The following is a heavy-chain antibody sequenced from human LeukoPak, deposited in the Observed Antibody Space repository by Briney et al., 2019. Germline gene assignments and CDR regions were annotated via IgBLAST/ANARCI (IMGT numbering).Heavy chain of an antibody. CDR3: AREPPGYSSGWYRGLEEY. V-gene: IGHV1-46*01. Sequence: ASVKVSCKASGYTFTSYYMHWVRQAPGQGLEWMGIINPSGGSTSYAQKFQGRVTMTRDTSTSTVYMELSSLRSEDTAVYYCAREPPGYSSGWYRGLEEYWGQGTLVTVSS. CDR1: GYTFTSYY. CDR2: INPSGGST. D-gene: IGHD6-19*01. J-gene: IGHJ4*02.